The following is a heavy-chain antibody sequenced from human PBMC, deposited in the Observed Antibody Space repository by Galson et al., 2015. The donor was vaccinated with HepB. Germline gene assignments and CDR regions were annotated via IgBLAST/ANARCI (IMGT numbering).Heavy chain of an antibody. CDR3: ASQKGVTVTTHYYYGMDV. V-gene: IGHV1-69*13. CDR1: GGTFSSYA. CDR2: IIPIFGTA. Sequence: SVKVSCKASGGTFSSYAISWVRQAPGQGLEWMGGIIPIFGTANYAQKFQGRVTITADESTSTAYMELSSLRSEDTAVYYCASQKGVTVTTHYYYGMDVWGQGTTVTVSS. J-gene: IGHJ6*02. D-gene: IGHD4-17*01.